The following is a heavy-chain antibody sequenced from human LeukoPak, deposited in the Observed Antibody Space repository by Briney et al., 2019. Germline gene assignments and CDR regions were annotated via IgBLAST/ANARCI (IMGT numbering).Heavy chain of an antibody. D-gene: IGHD6-13*01. V-gene: IGHV3-15*01. J-gene: IGHJ4*02. Sequence: GGSLRLSYAASGFTFSNAWMSWGCQAPGKGLEWVGRLKSKNNGGTVDHAAPVKGRFTISRDDSKGTFYLQMNSLKSEDTAVYYCCTVSGFGTSWDHWGQGTLVTVSS. CDR3: CTVSGFGTSWDH. CDR1: GFTFSNAW. CDR2: LKSKNNGGTV.